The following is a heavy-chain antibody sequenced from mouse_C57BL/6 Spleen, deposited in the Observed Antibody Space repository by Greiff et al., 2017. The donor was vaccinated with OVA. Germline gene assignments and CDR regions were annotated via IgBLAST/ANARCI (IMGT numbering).Heavy chain of an antibody. J-gene: IGHJ4*01. V-gene: IGHV2-2*01. CDR1: GFSLTSYG. Sequence: QVTLKESGPGLVQPSQSLSITCTVSGFSLTSYGVHWVRQSPGKGLEWLGVIWSGGSTDYNAAFISRLSISKDNSKSQVFFKMNSLQADDTAIYYCARNKNSHAMDYWGQGTSVTVSS. CDR3: ARNKNSHAMDY. CDR2: IWSGGST.